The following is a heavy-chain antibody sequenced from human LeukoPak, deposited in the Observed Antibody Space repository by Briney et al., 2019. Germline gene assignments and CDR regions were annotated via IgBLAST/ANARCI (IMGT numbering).Heavy chain of an antibody. CDR3: ARDFRFGFNDAFDI. D-gene: IGHD3-10*01. CDR2: ISNSGSS. J-gene: IGHJ3*02. Sequence: SETLSLTCTVSGGSIRRYYWGWIRQSPGKGLEWIGYISNSGSSNYNPSLMSRVTISVDTSKNQFSLNLSSVTAADTAVYYCARDFRFGFNDAFDIWGQGTMVTVSS. V-gene: IGHV4-4*08. CDR1: GGSIRRYY.